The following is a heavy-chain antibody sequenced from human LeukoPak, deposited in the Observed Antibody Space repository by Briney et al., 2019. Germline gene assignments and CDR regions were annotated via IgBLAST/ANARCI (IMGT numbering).Heavy chain of an antibody. CDR1: GFTFSSYG. J-gene: IGHJ4*02. Sequence: GRSLRLSCAASGFTFSSYGVHWVRQAPGKGLEWVAVIWYDGSNKYYADSVKGRFTISRDNSKNTLYLQMNSLRAEDTAVYYCARGHYDILTGYHSPYFDYWGQGTLVTVSS. CDR3: ARGHYDILTGYHSPYFDY. D-gene: IGHD3-9*01. V-gene: IGHV3-33*01. CDR2: IWYDGSNK.